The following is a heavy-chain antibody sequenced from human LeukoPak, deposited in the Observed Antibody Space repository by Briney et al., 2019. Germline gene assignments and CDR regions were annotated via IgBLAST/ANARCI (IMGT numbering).Heavy chain of an antibody. J-gene: IGHJ4*02. Sequence: SETLSLTCTVSGGSLSSSGFSLAWIRQPPGKGLEWIGSINNSGSTSPNPSLKSRVSIFVHTSQNQFSLKLSAVTAADTAMYYCARGHYDFSTGSYTGGFYYFDSWGQGTLVTVS. D-gene: IGHD3-3*01. CDR2: INNSGST. V-gene: IGHV4-39*01. CDR3: ARGHYDFSTGSYTGGFYYFDS. CDR1: GGSLSSSGFS.